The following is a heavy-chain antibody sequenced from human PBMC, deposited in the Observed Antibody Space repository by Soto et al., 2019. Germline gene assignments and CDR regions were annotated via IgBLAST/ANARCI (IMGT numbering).Heavy chain of an antibody. CDR2: LSPYTDDP. CDR3: ARVIPGPVAWFHP. D-gene: IGHD2-21*01. V-gene: IGHV1-18*01. J-gene: IGHJ5*02. CDR1: GNTFTNFG. Sequence: QGQLVQSGVEVKKPGASVRVSCSASGNTFTNFGVTWVRQAPGQGLEWMGWLSPYTDDPSYAQKFQGRVTMTMDTSTKTAYLDLRRLTLDDSAVYYCARVIPGPVAWFHPWGQGTLVTVSS.